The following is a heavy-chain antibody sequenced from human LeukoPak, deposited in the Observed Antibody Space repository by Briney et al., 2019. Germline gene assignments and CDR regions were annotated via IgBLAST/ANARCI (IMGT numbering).Heavy chain of an antibody. CDR2: ISGSGGST. D-gene: IGHD1-26*01. Sequence: LPGGSLRLSCAASGFTFSSYAMSWVRQAPGKGLEWVSAISGSGGSTYYADSVKGRFTISRDNSKNTLYLQMNSLRAEDTAVYYCAKDRTSGSYPDSAFDYWGQGTLVTVSS. J-gene: IGHJ4*02. V-gene: IGHV3-23*01. CDR3: AKDRTSGSYPDSAFDY. CDR1: GFTFSSYA.